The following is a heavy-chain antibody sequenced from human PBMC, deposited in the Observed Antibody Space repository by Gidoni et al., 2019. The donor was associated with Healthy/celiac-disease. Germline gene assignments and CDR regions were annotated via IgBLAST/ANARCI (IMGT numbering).Heavy chain of an antibody. Sequence: QVQLVESGGGVVQPGRSLRLSCAASGFTFSSYGMHWVRQAPGKGLEWVAVISDDGSNKYYADSVKGRFTISRDNSKNTLYLQMNSLRAEDTAVYYCAKARYSGYDSHYGMDVWGQGTTVTVSS. D-gene: IGHD5-12*01. V-gene: IGHV3-30*18. CDR3: AKARYSGYDSHYGMDV. CDR2: ISDDGSNK. J-gene: IGHJ6*02. CDR1: GFTFSSYG.